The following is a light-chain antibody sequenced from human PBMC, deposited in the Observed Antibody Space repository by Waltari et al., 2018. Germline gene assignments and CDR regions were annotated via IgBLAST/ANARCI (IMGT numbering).Light chain of an antibody. V-gene: IGLV2-8*01. CDR3: SSYSGSNNLGV. CDR1: SSDVGGYNF. J-gene: IGLJ2*01. Sequence: QSALTQPPSASGSPGQSVTISCTGTSSDVGGYNFVPWYQQHPGKAPKLIISGVNKRPSGVPDRFSGSKSGNTASLTVSGLQADDEADYYCSSYSGSNNLGVFGGGTKLTVL. CDR2: GVN.